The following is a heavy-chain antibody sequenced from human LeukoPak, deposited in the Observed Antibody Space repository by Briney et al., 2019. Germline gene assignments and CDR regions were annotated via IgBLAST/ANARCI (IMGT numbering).Heavy chain of an antibody. CDR3: ARRRDCSGWYRWFDP. D-gene: IGHD6-19*01. CDR2: INHSGST. Sequence: PSETLSLTCTVSGGSISSSSYYWGWIRQPPGKGLEWIGEINHSGSTNYNPSLKSRVTISVDTSKNQFSLKLSSVTAADTAVYYCARRRDCSGWYRWFDPWGQGTLVTVSS. CDR1: GGSISSSSYY. J-gene: IGHJ5*02. V-gene: IGHV4-39*07.